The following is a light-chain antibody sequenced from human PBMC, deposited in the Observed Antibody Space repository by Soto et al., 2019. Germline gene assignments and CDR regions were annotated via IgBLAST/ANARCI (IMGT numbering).Light chain of an antibody. CDR2: GDN. CDR1: SGSIASNY. CDR3: QSYATSSVV. J-gene: IGLJ2*01. Sequence: NFMLTQPHSVSESPGKTVTFSCTRSSGSIASNYVQWYQQRPGSSPTTVIYGDNQRPSGVPDRFSGSIDSSSNTASLTISGLKTEDEADYYCQSYATSSVVFGGGTKVTVL. V-gene: IGLV6-57*01.